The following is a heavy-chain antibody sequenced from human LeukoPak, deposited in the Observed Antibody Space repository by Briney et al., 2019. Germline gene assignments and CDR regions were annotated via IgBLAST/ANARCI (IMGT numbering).Heavy chain of an antibody. CDR1: GYTFTSYA. Sequence: ASVKVSCKASGYTFTSYAMNWVRQAPGQGLEWMGWINTNTGNPTYAQGFTGRFVFSLDTSVSTAYLQISSLKAEDTAVYYCARGGRCTNGVCYRGIDYWGQGTLVTVSS. CDR3: ARGGRCTNGVCYRGIDY. CDR2: INTNTGNP. V-gene: IGHV7-4-1*02. D-gene: IGHD2-8*01. J-gene: IGHJ4*02.